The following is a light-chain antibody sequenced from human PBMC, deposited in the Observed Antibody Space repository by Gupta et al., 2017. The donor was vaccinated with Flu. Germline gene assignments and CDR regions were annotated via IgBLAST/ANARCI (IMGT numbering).Light chain of an antibody. CDR1: QSVTWN. V-gene: IGKV1-39*01. CDR3: QQTYDYPWT. Sequence: PSALSASVGDRVSNACRASQSVTWNLNWYQQKPGSAPRLLIYGSSTLQTGVSSRFSGSGSGTDFTLTITKLQPEDFATYSCQQTYDYPWTFGQGTKLEFK. CDR2: GSS. J-gene: IGKJ1*01.